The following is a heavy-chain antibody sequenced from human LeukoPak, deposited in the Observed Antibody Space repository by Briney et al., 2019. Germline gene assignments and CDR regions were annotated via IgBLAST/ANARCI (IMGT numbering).Heavy chain of an antibody. V-gene: IGHV3-48*01. Sequence: PGGSLRLSCAASGFTFSHYSMNWVRQAPGKGLEWISYIRNDGGSIYYAHSVRGRFTISRDNAKSSLYLQMNSLGAEDTAVYYCARGGDYGDYQGTWGQGTLVTVSS. CDR1: GFTFSHYS. D-gene: IGHD4-17*01. CDR2: IRNDGGSI. J-gene: IGHJ5*02. CDR3: ARGGDYGDYQGT.